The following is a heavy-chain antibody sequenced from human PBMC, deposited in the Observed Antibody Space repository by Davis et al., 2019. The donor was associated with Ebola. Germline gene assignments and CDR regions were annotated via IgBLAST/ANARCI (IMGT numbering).Heavy chain of an antibody. J-gene: IGHJ4*02. CDR2: INHSGST. Sequence: PSETLSLTCTVSGGSISSSSYYWGWIRQPPGKGLEWIGEINHSGSTNYNPSLKSRVTISVDTSKNQFSLKLSSVTAADTAVYYCAGPWGGSHPDYWGQGTLVTVSS. D-gene: IGHD1-26*01. CDR1: GGSISSSSYY. CDR3: AGPWGGSHPDY. V-gene: IGHV4-39*07.